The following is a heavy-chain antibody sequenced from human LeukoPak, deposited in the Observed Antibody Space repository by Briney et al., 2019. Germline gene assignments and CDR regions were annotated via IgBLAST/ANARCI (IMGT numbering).Heavy chain of an antibody. V-gene: IGHV4-59*08. CDR1: GGSISSYY. J-gene: IGHJ4*02. CDR2: IYYSGST. Sequence: SETLSLTCTVSGGSISSYYWSWIRQPPGKGLEWIGYIYYSGSTNYNPSLKSRVTISVDTSRNQFSLKLSSVTAADTAGYYCARGLWFGDENPPYFDYWGQGILVTVSS. CDR3: ARGLWFGDENPPYFDY. D-gene: IGHD3-10*01.